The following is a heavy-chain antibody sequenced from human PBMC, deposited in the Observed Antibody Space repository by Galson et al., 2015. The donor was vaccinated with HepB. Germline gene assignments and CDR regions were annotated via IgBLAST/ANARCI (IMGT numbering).Heavy chain of an antibody. CDR1: GFTVSSNY. D-gene: IGHD3-3*01. J-gene: IGHJ4*02. Sequence: SLRLSCAVSGFTVSSNYMTWVRQAPGKGLEWVSVIHNTGNTYYADSVKGRFTISRDNSKNTLYLQMNSLRAEDTAVYYWASLTIAWGQGTLVTGSS. V-gene: IGHV3-53*01. CDR3: ASLTIA. CDR2: IHNTGNT.